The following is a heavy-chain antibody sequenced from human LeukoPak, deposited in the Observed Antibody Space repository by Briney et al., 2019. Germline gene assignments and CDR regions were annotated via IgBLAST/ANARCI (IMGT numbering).Heavy chain of an antibody. CDR1: GGSISSYH. Sequence: PSETLSLTCTVSGGSISSYHWSWIRQPPGKGLEWIGYIYYSGSTNYNPSLKSRVAISVDTSKNQFSLKLSSVTAADTAVYYCARDGSGWFGVDYWGQGTLVTVSS. V-gene: IGHV4-59*01. J-gene: IGHJ4*02. CDR2: IYYSGST. D-gene: IGHD6-19*01. CDR3: ARDGSGWFGVDY.